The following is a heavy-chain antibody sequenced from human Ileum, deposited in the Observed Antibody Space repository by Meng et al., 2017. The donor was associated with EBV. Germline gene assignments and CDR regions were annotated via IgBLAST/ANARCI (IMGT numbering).Heavy chain of an antibody. CDR1: GCALSTSGLG. CDR2: IDCDDDK. J-gene: IGHJ4*02. V-gene: IGHV2-5*02. CDR3: AHNDPLDMATCFDY. Sequence: QISLKEDGQTQVKPTQTLTVTCTFSGCALSTSGLGVGCICQPPGKAVEWLALIDCDDDKRYSPSLKSRLNITKDTSKNHLVLTMTIMDPVDTATYYCAHNDPLDMATCFDYWGQGTLVTVSS. D-gene: IGHD5-24*01.